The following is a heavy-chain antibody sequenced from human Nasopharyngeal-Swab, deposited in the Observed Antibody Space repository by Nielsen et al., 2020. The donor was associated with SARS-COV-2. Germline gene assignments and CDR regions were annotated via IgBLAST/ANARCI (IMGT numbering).Heavy chain of an antibody. CDR2: INHSDRT. Sequence: SETLSLTCGVSGGSFNEYYWSWIRQPPDKGLGWIGEINHSDRTIYNPSLKSRLTISVDTSKSQFSLELRSVTATDTAVYYCARSTWIPLDSWGPGTLVTVSS. D-gene: IGHD5-12*01. J-gene: IGHJ4*02. V-gene: IGHV4-34*01. CDR1: GGSFNEYY. CDR3: ARSTWIPLDS.